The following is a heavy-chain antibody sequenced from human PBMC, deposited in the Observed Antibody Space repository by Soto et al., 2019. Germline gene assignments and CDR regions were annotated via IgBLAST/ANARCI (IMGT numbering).Heavy chain of an antibody. D-gene: IGHD3-10*01. Sequence: ASVKVSCKASGYTFTSYDINWVRQATGQGPEWMGWMNPNSGNTGYAQRFQGRVTMTRNTSISTAYMELSSLRSEDTAVYYCARGRYYYGSGPAVDYWGQGTLVTVSS. CDR1: GYTFTSYD. CDR2: MNPNSGNT. J-gene: IGHJ4*02. V-gene: IGHV1-8*01. CDR3: ARGRYYYGSGPAVDY.